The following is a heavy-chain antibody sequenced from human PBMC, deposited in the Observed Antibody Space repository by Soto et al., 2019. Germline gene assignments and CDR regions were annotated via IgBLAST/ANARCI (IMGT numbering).Heavy chain of an antibody. D-gene: IGHD2-21*01. CDR1: GFTFSSYW. Sequence: GGSLRLSCAASGFTFSSYWMSWVRQAPGKGLEWVANIKQDGSEKYYVDSVKGRFTISRDNAKNSLYLQMNSLRAEDTAVYYCARGRIAGSDYYYYYYGMDVWGQGTTVTVSS. V-gene: IGHV3-7*01. CDR2: IKQDGSEK. CDR3: ARGRIAGSDYYYYYYGMDV. J-gene: IGHJ6*02.